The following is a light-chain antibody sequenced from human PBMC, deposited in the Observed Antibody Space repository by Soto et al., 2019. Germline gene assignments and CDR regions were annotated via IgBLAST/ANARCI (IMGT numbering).Light chain of an antibody. CDR2: EVS. Sequence: SARTQPRCACGSPGETVTISCTGTSSDIGAYGYVSWYQQHPGKVPKLMIYEVSKRPSGVPDRFSATKSGNTASLTVSGLQAEDEADYYCSSHGGANNFHVFGTGTKVTVL. CDR3: SSHGGANNFHV. V-gene: IGLV2-8*01. J-gene: IGLJ1*01. CDR1: SSDIGAYGY.